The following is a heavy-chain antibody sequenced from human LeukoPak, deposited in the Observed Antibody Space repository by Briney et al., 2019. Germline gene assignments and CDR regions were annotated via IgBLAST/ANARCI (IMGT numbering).Heavy chain of an antibody. CDR3: ARRNYSGSYYVIDY. D-gene: IGHD1-26*01. V-gene: IGHV4-30-2*03. J-gene: IGHJ4*02. Sequence: SETLSLTCAVSGGSISSGGYSWSWIRQPPGKGLEWIGYIYHSGSTYYNPSLKSRVTISVDTSKNQFSLKLSSVTAADTAVYYCARRNYSGSYYVIDYWGQGTLVTVSS. CDR2: IYHSGST. CDR1: GGSISSGGYS.